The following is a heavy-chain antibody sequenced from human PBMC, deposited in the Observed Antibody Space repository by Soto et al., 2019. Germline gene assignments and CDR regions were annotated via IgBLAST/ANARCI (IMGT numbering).Heavy chain of an antibody. Sequence: QVQLQESGPGLVKPSGTLSLTCAVSGGSVSSSNWWSWVRQPPGMALEWIGDVYHSGTTNYNPSLKTRVTISVDKSKNQFSLTLSSLTAADTAVYYCACFKSNWFDPWGQGTLVTVSS. J-gene: IGHJ5*02. CDR2: VYHSGTT. V-gene: IGHV4-4*02. CDR3: ACFKSNWFDP. CDR1: GGSVSSSNW.